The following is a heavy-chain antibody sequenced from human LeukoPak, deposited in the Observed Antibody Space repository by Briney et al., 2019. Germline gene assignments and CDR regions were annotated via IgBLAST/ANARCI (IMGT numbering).Heavy chain of an antibody. CDR2: ISGSGGST. CDR3: AKDGSGYAYLPKPQYYFDY. J-gene: IGHJ4*02. D-gene: IGHD5-12*01. V-gene: IGHV3-23*01. CDR1: GFTFSSYA. Sequence: GGSPRLSCAASGFTFSSYAMSWVRQAPGKGLEWVSAISGSGGSTYYADSVKGRFTISRDNSKNTLYLQMNSLRAEDTAVYYCAKDGSGYAYLPKPQYYFDYWGQGTLVTVSS.